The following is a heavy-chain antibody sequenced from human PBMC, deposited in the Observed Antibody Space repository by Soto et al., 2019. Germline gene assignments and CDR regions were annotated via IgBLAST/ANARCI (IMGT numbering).Heavy chain of an antibody. Sequence: QITLKESGPTLVNPTQTLTLTCTFSGFSLTTSGGAVGWIRQPPGKALEWLALIYWDDDKRSSPSLKSRLTITKDTSKNQVVLTMTNMDPVDTATYYCAHIPGSGQLLYSYYYYMDVWGKGTTVTVSS. CDR2: IYWDDDK. D-gene: IGHD3-10*01. CDR3: AHIPGSGQLLYSYYYYMDV. CDR1: GFSLTTSGGA. J-gene: IGHJ6*03. V-gene: IGHV2-5*02.